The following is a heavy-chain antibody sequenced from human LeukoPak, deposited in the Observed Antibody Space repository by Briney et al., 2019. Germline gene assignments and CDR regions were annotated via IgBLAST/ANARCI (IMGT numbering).Heavy chain of an antibody. CDR3: AKDPPVITMIVVAELDY. CDR2: ISGSGGST. Sequence: PGGSLRLSCAASGFTFSSYGMSWVRQAPGKGLEWVSVISGSGGSTYYADSVKGRFTISRDNSKNTLYLQMNSLRAEDTAVYYCAKDPPVITMIVVAELDYWGQGTLVTVSS. J-gene: IGHJ4*02. D-gene: IGHD3-22*01. V-gene: IGHV3-23*01. CDR1: GFTFSSYG.